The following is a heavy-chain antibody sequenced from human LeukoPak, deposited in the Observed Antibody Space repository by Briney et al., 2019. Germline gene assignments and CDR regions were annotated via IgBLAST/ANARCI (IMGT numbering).Heavy chain of an antibody. J-gene: IGHJ4*02. D-gene: IGHD5-12*01. Sequence: PGGSLRLSCAASGFTFSSYGMHWVRQAPGKGLEWVAFIRYDGSNKYYADSVKGRFTISRDNSKNTLYLQMNSLRAEDMAVYYCAKLGGYSGYDPRIAAAGYFDYWGQGTLVTVSS. V-gene: IGHV3-30*02. CDR1: GFTFSSYG. CDR2: IRYDGSNK. CDR3: AKLGGYSGYDPRIAAAGYFDY.